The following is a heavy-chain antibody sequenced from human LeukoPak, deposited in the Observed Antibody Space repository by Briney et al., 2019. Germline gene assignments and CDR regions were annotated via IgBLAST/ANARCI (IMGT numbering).Heavy chain of an antibody. CDR2: IYSGGST. CDR3: AREIYGDYGRFDY. Sequence: GGSLRLSCAASGFTVSSNYMSWVRQAPGKGLEWVSVIYSGGSTYYADSVKGRFTISRDNSKNMLYLQMNSLRAEDTAVYYCAREIYGDYGRFDYWGQGTLVTVSS. D-gene: IGHD4-17*01. V-gene: IGHV3-53*01. J-gene: IGHJ4*02. CDR1: GFTVSSNY.